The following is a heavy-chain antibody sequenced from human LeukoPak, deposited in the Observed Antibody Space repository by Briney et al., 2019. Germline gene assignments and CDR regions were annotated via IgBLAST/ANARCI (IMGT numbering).Heavy chain of an antibody. CDR2: ISSSSRYI. CDR3: ARGLTSSWSKHWFDP. CDR1: GFTFSSYS. Sequence: GGSLRLSCAASGFTFSSYSMNWVRQAPGKGLECVSSISSSSRYIYYIYPVKGRFTISRDNAKNSLYLQMHSLRAEDTAVYYCARGLTSSWSKHWFDPWGQGTLVTVSS. J-gene: IGHJ5*02. D-gene: IGHD6-13*01. V-gene: IGHV3-21*04.